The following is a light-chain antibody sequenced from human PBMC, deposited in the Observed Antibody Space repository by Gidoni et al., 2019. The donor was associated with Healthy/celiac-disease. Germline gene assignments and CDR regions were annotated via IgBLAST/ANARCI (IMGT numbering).Light chain of an antibody. J-gene: IGLJ2*01. CDR2: DNN. CDR3: GTWDSSLSAVV. CDR1: SSNIGNND. V-gene: IGLV1-51*01. Sequence: SVLTHPPSVSAAPGQKVTISCSGSSSNIGNNDVTWYQQLPGTAPKLLIYDNNKRPSGIPDRFSGSKSGTSATLGITGLQTGDEADYYCGTWDSSLSAVVFGGGTKLTVL.